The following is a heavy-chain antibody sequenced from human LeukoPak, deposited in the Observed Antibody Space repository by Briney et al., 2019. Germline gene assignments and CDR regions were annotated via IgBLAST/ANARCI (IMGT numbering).Heavy chain of an antibody. V-gene: IGHV1-18*01. J-gene: IGHJ4*02. CDR1: GYTFTSYG. CDR2: ISAYNGNT. D-gene: IGHD3-22*01. CDR3: ARDYPVNYYDSSGLGFDY. Sequence: GASVKVSCKASGYTFTSYGISWVRQAPGQGLEWMGWISAYNGNTNYAQKLQGRVTMTTDTSTSTAYMELRSLRSADTAVYYCARDYPVNYYDSSGLGFDYWGQGTLVTVSS.